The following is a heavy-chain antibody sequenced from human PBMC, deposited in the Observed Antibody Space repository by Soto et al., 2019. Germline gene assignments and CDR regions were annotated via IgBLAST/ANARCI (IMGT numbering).Heavy chain of an antibody. CDR1: GGSISSSSYY. Sequence: SETLSLTCTVSGGSISSSSYYWGWIRQPPGKGLEWIGSIYYSGSTYYNPSLKSRVTISVDTSKNQFSLKLSSVTAADTAVYYCARHTPRGTTYYYDSSGYYVPQPTYYFDYWGQGTLVTSPQ. J-gene: IGHJ4*02. D-gene: IGHD3-22*01. CDR3: ARHTPRGTTYYYDSSGYYVPQPTYYFDY. V-gene: IGHV4-39*01. CDR2: IYYSGST.